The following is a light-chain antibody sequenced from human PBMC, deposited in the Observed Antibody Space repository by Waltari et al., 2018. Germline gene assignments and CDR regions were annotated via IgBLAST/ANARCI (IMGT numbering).Light chain of an antibody. CDR2: YAS. V-gene: IGKV1-39*01. J-gene: IGKJ4*01. Sequence: DIQMTQSPSSLSASVGDRVSIRCRASQEISIFLNWYQQTPGKAPKLLVSYASTLQRGVPARFSGTGSGTDFTLVISSLQPEDFATYFCQQSYTSLLTFGGGTRVDIK. CDR1: QEISIF. CDR3: QQSYTSLLT.